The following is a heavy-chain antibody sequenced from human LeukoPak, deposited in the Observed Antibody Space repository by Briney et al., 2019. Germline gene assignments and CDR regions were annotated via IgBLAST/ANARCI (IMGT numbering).Heavy chain of an antibody. CDR3: AREYYTYDY. J-gene: IGHJ4*02. V-gene: IGHV3-9*01. CDR2: ISWNSGSI. CDR1: GFTFDDYA. Sequence: PGRSLRLSCAASGFTFDDYAMHWVRQAPGKGLEWVSGISWNSGSIGYADSVKGRFTISRDDAENTMYLQMNNLRPEDTAIYYCAREYYTYDYWGQGTLVTVSS. D-gene: IGHD3-10*01.